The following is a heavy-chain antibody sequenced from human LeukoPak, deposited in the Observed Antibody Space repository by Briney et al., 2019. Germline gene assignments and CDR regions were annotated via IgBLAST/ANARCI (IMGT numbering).Heavy chain of an antibody. CDR3: ARVRDYGGIGEDY. D-gene: IGHD3-16*01. CDR2: ISAYNGNT. J-gene: IGHJ4*02. Sequence: ASVKVSCMASGYTFTNYGISWVRQAPGQGLEGMGWISAYNGNTNYAQRFQGRVTMTTDTSTSTAYMELRSLRSDDTAVYYCARVRDYGGIGEDYWGQGTLVTVSS. V-gene: IGHV1-18*01. CDR1: GYTFTNYG.